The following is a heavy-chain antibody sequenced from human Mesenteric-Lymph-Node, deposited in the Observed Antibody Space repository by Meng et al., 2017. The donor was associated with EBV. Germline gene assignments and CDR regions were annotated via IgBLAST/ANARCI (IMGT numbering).Heavy chain of an antibody. Sequence: VQVGESGGGLVKPGGSLRLSCEASGFTFSDYYMSWIRQAPGKGLEWVSGIYQSGSSAYYADSVKGRFTVSRDNSKNMLYLQMNSLRAEDTAIYYCAKNSGLDYWGQGTLVTVSS. J-gene: IGHJ4*02. CDR2: IYQSGSSA. CDR3: AKNSGLDY. V-gene: IGHV3-23*05. CDR1: GFTFSDYY.